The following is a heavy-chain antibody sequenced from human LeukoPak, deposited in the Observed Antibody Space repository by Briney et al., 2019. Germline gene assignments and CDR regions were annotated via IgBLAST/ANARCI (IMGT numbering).Heavy chain of an antibody. CDR1: GFTFSSYS. V-gene: IGHV3-48*04. CDR3: ARGGRGTTYYDFWSGPLDYMDV. D-gene: IGHD3-3*01. J-gene: IGHJ6*03. Sequence: GSLRLSCAASGFTFSSYSMNWVRQAPGKGLEWVSYISSSSSTIYYADSVKGRFTISRDNAKNSLYLQMNSLRAEDTAVYYCARGGRGTTYYDFWSGPLDYMDVWGKGTTVTVSS. CDR2: ISSSSSTI.